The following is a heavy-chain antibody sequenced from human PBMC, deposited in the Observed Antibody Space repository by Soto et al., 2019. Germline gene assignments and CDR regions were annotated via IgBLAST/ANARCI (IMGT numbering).Heavy chain of an antibody. CDR1: GYTVTSYA. CDR2: INAGNGNT. Sequence: QVQLVQSGAEVKKPGASVKVSCKASGYTVTSYAMHWVRQAPGQRLEWMGWINAGNGNTKYSQKFQGRVTITRDTSASTAYMELSSLRSEDTAVYYCARSTVTTLYYYYGMDVWGQGTTVTVSS. V-gene: IGHV1-3*01. J-gene: IGHJ6*02. D-gene: IGHD1-7*01. CDR3: ARSTVTTLYYYYGMDV.